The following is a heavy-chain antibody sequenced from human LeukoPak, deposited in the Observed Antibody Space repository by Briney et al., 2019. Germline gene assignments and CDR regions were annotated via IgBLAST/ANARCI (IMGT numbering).Heavy chain of an antibody. Sequence: GGSLRLSCAASGFTFSSYWMSWVRQAPGKGLEGVANIKQDGSEKYYVDSVKGRFTISRDNAKNSLYLQMNSLRAEDTAVYYCARARPNFTIFGVVINYYMDVWGKGTTVTDSS. CDR1: GFTFSSYW. CDR3: ARARPNFTIFGVVINYYMDV. J-gene: IGHJ6*03. V-gene: IGHV3-7*01. CDR2: IKQDGSEK. D-gene: IGHD3-3*01.